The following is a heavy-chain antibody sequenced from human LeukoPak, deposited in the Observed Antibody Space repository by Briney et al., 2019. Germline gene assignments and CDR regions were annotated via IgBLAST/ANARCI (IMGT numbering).Heavy chain of an antibody. Sequence: GGSLRLSCAASGFTFSSYAMSWVRQAPGQGLEWVSAISGSGGSTYYADSANGRVTISRDHSKNTLNLQMNSLRAEDTAVYYCAKDAPVNIVVVPAANSWGQGTLVTVSS. V-gene: IGHV3-23*01. CDR1: GFTFSSYA. CDR3: AKDAPVNIVVVPAANS. CDR2: ISGSGGST. J-gene: IGHJ4*02. D-gene: IGHD2-2*01.